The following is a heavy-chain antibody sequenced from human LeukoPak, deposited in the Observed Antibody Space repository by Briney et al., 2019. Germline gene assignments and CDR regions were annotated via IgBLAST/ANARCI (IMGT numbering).Heavy chain of an antibody. CDR2: INPNSGGT. CDR1: GYTFTGYF. J-gene: IGHJ4*02. CDR3: ARAQSMTAPAGTFANS. V-gene: IGHV1-2*02. D-gene: IGHD6-13*01. Sequence: ASVKVSCKASGYTFTGYFLHWVRRAPGQGFEWMGWINPNSGGTYYTQRFQGRVTMTRDTSISTAYMELSSLRSDDTAVYYCARAQSMTAPAGTFANSWGQGTLVTVSS.